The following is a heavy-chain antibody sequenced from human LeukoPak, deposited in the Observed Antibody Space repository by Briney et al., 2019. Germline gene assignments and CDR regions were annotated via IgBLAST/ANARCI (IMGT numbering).Heavy chain of an antibody. CDR1: GGSISRYY. J-gene: IGHJ3*02. CDR3: AREMRADDAFDI. CDR2: IYTSGST. Sequence: SETLSLTCTVSGGSISRYYWSWIRQPAGKGLEWIGRIYTSGSTNYNPSLKSRVTISVDNSKNQFSLKLSSLTAADTAVYYCAREMRADDAFDIWGQGTMVTVSS. V-gene: IGHV4-4*07.